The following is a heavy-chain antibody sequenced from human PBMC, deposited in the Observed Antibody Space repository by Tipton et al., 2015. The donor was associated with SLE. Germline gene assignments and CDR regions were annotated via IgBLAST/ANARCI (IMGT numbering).Heavy chain of an antibody. J-gene: IGHJ6*03. CDR2: IYTSGST. V-gene: IGHV4-61*02. CDR3: ARVLGVVKSYYMDV. Sequence: LRLSCTVSGGSISSGSYYWCWIRQPAGKGLEWIGRIYTSGSTNYNPSLKSRGTISVDTSKNQFSLKLSSVTAADTAVYYCARVLGVVKSYYMDVWGKGTTVTVSS. CDR1: GGSISSGSYY. D-gene: IGHD3-3*01.